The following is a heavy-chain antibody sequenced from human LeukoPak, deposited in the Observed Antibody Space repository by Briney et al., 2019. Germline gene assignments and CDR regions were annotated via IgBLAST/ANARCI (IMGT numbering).Heavy chain of an antibody. Sequence: SETLSLTCTVSGGSISSYYWSWIRQPPGKGLEWTGYIYYSGSTNYNPSLKSRVTISVDTSKNQFSLKLSSVTAADTAVYYCARGAPYRYGSGYHYWGQGTLVTVSS. CDR2: IYYSGST. V-gene: IGHV4-59*01. CDR1: GGSISSYY. D-gene: IGHD3-10*01. CDR3: ARGAPYRYGSGYHY. J-gene: IGHJ4*02.